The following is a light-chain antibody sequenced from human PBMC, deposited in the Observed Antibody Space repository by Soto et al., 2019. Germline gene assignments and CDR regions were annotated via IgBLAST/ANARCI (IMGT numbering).Light chain of an antibody. CDR1: QSVSSN. CDR2: GAS. V-gene: IGKV3-15*01. Sequence: EIVMTQSPATLSVSPGDRATLSCRASQSVSSNFAWYQQKPGQAPRLLIYGASTMATGIPARFSGSGSGTEFTLNISSLLSEASAVYYCQQYNNWPCTFGQGTKVE. CDR3: QQYNNWPCT. J-gene: IGKJ1*01.